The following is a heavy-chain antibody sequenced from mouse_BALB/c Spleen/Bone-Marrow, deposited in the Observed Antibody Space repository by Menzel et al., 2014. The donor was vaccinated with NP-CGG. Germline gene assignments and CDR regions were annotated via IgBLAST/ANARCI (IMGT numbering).Heavy chain of an antibody. CDR1: GFTISSYH. CDR2: IYASSNT. Sequence: EESGGRLVTPGTPLTLTCTASGFTISSYHMSWVCQAPGKGLEWIGIIYASSNTDYASWAKGRFTISKTSTTVDLKMISLTTEDTATYFCTRGNPGYNNGFNLWGQGTLVTVS. J-gene: IGHJ3*02. V-gene: IGHV5-6-5*01. CDR3: TRGNPGYNNGFNL. D-gene: IGHD2-2*01.